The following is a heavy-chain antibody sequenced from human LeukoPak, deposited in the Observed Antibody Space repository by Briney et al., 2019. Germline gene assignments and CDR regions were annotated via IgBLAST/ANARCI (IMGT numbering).Heavy chain of an antibody. CDR1: GFTFSSYA. Sequence: GGSLRLSCAASGFTFSSYAMNWVRQAPGRGLEWVSGFSGSGGTTYYADSVKGRFTISRDNSKNTLYLQMNSLRAEDTAVYYCADGNRCTSPNCLGYYYFYMDVWGKGTTITVSS. V-gene: IGHV3-23*01. D-gene: IGHD2-8*01. J-gene: IGHJ6*03. CDR2: FSGSGGTT. CDR3: ADGNRCTSPNCLGYYYFYMDV.